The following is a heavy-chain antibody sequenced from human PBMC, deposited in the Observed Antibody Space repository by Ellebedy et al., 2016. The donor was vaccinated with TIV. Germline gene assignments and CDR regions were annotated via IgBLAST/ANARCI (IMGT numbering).Heavy chain of an antibody. Sequence: PSETLSLTCAASGFTFSSYAMSWVRQAPGKGLEWVSAISGSGGSTYYADSVKGRFTISRDNSKNTLYLQMNSLRAEDTAVYYCAKQGYEDYWGQGTLVTVSS. CDR2: ISGSGGST. D-gene: IGHD5-12*01. J-gene: IGHJ4*02. CDR1: GFTFSSYA. V-gene: IGHV3-23*01. CDR3: AKQGYEDY.